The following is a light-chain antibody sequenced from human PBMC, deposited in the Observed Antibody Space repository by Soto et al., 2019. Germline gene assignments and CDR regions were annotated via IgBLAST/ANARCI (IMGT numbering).Light chain of an antibody. CDR1: QSVLHTSNNKNY. CDR3: QQYYVTPPT. Sequence: DIVMTQTPDSLALSLGERATINCESSQSVLHTSNNKNYLAWFQQKPGQPPKLLIYWASVRQSGVPDRFSGSGSGTDFTLTISSLQAEDAAFYYCQQYYVTPPTFGQGTKLEIK. J-gene: IGKJ2*01. V-gene: IGKV4-1*01. CDR2: WAS.